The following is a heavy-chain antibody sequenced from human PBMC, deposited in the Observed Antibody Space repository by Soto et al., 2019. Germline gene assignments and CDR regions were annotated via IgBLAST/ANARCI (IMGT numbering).Heavy chain of an antibody. CDR1: GFTFNNLW. CDR3: VRDIR. Sequence: EVQLVESGGGLVQPGGSLRLSCAASGFTFNNLWMYWVRQTPEKGLVWVSGINSDGTTTIYADSVKGRFTISRDNAKNTLYLQMNCQTVKETAIYYCVRDIRWGQGTLVTVSS. V-gene: IGHV3-74*01. J-gene: IGHJ4*02. CDR2: INSDGTTT.